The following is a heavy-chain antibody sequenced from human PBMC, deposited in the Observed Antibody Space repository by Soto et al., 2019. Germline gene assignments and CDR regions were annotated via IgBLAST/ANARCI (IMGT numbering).Heavy chain of an antibody. D-gene: IGHD2-15*01. CDR3: AKDPRLLPEYYFDY. CDR2: ISGSGGST. J-gene: IGHJ4*02. CDR1: GFTFSSYA. V-gene: IGHV3-23*01. Sequence: GGSLRLSCAASGFTFSSYAMSWVRQNTGKGLEWVSAISGSGGSTYYADSVKGRFTISRDNSKNTLYLQMNSLRAEDTAVYYCAKDPRLLPEYYFDYWGQGTLVTVSS.